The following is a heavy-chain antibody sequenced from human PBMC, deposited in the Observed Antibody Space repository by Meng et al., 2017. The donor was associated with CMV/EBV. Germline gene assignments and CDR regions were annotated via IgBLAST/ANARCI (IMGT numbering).Heavy chain of an antibody. CDR3: ASKGYCSGGSCYSTSYYGMDV. Sequence: SETLSLTCTVSGGSISSYYWSWIRQPPGKGMEWIGYIYYSGSTNYNPSLKSRVTISVDTSKNQFPLKLSSVTAADTAVYYCASKGYCSGGSCYSTSYYGMDVWGQGTTVTVSS. D-gene: IGHD2-15*01. CDR2: IYYSGST. V-gene: IGHV4-59*01. CDR1: GGSISSYY. J-gene: IGHJ6*02.